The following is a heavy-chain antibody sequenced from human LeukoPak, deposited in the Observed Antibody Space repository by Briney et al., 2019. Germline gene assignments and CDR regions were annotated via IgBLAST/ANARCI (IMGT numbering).Heavy chain of an antibody. CDR1: GYTFTGYY. J-gene: IGHJ4*02. D-gene: IGHD5-24*01. CDR2: INPNSGGT. V-gene: IGHV1-2*06. CDR3: ARGRRDGYKEPFDY. Sequence: ASVKVSCNASGYTFTGYYMHWVRQAPGQGLEWMGRINPNSGGTNYAQKFQGRVTMTRDTSISTAYMELSRLRSDDTAVYYCARGRRDGYKEPFDYWGQGTLVTVSS.